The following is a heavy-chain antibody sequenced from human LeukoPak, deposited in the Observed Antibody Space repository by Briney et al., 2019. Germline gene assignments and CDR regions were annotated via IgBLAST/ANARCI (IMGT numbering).Heavy chain of an antibody. Sequence: GGSLRLSCAVSGITLSNYAMSWVRRAQGRGWEWVPVIMGGGGGQNYADSVKGRFSISRDNPKNTLYLQMNNLSADDTAVYFCAKRGVVIRVILVGFHKEAYYFDSWGQGALVTVSS. CDR2: IMGGGGGQ. J-gene: IGHJ4*02. CDR1: GITLSNYA. CDR3: AKRGVVIRVILVGFHKEAYYFDS. V-gene: IGHV3-23*01. D-gene: IGHD3-10*01.